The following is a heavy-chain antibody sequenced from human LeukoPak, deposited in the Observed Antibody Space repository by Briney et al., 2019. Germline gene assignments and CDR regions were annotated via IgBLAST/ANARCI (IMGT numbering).Heavy chain of an antibody. CDR1: GLTFAGYD. Sequence: GGSLRLSCAASGLTFAGYDMSWVRQAPGKGLEWVSTISASGDNTYYAGSVKGRFTISRDNSKNTLYLQMNSLRAEDTAVYYCARLEELPYFDYWGQGTLVTVSS. V-gene: IGHV3-23*01. D-gene: IGHD1-26*01. CDR3: ARLEELPYFDY. J-gene: IGHJ4*02. CDR2: ISASGDNT.